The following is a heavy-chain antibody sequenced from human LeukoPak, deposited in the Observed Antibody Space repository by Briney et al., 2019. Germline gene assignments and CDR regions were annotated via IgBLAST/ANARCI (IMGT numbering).Heavy chain of an antibody. Sequence: SETLSLTCTVSGGSISNTNYYWAWIRQPPGRGLEWIGSIYYTGTTFDNPSLKSRVTISVDTSKNQFSLKLSSVTAADTAVYYCARQGIAARSYFDYWGQGTLVTVSS. CDR2: IYYTGTT. D-gene: IGHD6-6*01. CDR3: ARQGIAARSYFDY. J-gene: IGHJ4*02. CDR1: GGSISNTNYY. V-gene: IGHV4-39*01.